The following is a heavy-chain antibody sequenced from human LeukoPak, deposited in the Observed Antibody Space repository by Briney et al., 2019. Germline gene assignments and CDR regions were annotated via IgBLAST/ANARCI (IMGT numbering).Heavy chain of an antibody. Sequence: SQTLSLTCTVSGGSISSGGYYWSWIRQHPGKGLEWIGYIYYSGSTYYNPSLKSRVTISEDTSKNQFSLKLSSVTAADTAVYYCARARDYGDPIDYWGQGTLVTVSS. D-gene: IGHD4-17*01. V-gene: IGHV4-31*03. CDR2: IYYSGST. J-gene: IGHJ4*02. CDR3: ARARDYGDPIDY. CDR1: GGSISSGGYY.